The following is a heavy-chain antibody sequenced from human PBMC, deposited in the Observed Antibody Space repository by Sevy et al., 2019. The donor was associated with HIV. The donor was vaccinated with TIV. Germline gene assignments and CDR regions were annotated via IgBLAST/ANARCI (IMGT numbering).Heavy chain of an antibody. D-gene: IGHD3-10*01. CDR3: ARKGRDGFNLPIDY. J-gene: IGHJ4*02. CDR2: IWYDGSNK. Sequence: GGSLRLSCAASGFTFSSYGMHWVRQAPGKGLEWVAFIWYDGSNKYYADSVKGRFTISRDNSKNTLYLQMNSLRAEDTAVYYCARKGRDGFNLPIDYWGQGTLVTVSS. V-gene: IGHV3-33*01. CDR1: GFTFSSYG.